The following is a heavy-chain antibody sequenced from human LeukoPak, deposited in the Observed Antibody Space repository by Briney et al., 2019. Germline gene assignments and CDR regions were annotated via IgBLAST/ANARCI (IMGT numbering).Heavy chain of an antibody. CDR1: GFTFSSYA. V-gene: IGHV3-30*04. CDR3: ARDSQWLVVDY. J-gene: IGHJ4*02. D-gene: IGHD6-19*01. Sequence: PGGSLRLSCAASGFTFSSYAMHWVRQAPGKGLEWVAVISYDGSNKYYADSVKGRFTISRDNSKNTLYLQMNSLRAEDTAVYYCARDSQWLVVDYWGQGTLVTVSS. CDR2: ISYDGSNK.